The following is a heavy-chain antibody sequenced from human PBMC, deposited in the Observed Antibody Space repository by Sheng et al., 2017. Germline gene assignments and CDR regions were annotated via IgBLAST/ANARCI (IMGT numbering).Heavy chain of an antibody. CDR2: VRHSGHS. Sequence: QVVLQESGPGLVKPSETLSLTCVVSADSIISEHYWAWVRQPPGKGLEWIASVRHSGHSNYNPSLRSRVTISVDTSKNQFSLKMTSFNRRQTRPSISCARDINLHWGXPPWYFDLWGXGTLVHCFL. CDR3: ARDINLHWGXPPWYFDL. D-gene: IGHD3-16*01. J-gene: IGHJ2*01. CDR1: ADSIISEHY. V-gene: IGHV4-38-2*02.